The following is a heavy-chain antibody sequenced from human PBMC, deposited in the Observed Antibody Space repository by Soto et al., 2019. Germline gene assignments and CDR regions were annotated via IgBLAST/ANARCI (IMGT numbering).Heavy chain of an antibody. V-gene: IGHV1-69*04. CDR3: AKEDAAGFKS. D-gene: IGHD6-13*01. CDR1: GGDLRNSG. Sequence: QVHLVQSGAEMKKPGSSVKVSCKVSGGDLRNSGISWVRQAPGQGLEWMGGIFPLLEMVDYSQKFQGRVTITADESTNTAYMDLGSLRSEDTAVYYCAKEDAAGFKSWGQGTLVIVSS. CDR2: IFPLLEMV. J-gene: IGHJ4*02.